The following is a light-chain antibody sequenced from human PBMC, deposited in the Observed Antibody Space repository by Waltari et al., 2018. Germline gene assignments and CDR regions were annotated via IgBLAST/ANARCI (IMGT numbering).Light chain of an antibody. Sequence: ASLGASVKLTCTLSSGHTNYAIAWHQQQPEKGARYLMKLNSDGSHTKGDGIPDRFSGSSSGAERYLTISSLQSEDEADYYCQTWATGIQVFGGGTKLTVL. CDR2: LNSDGSH. CDR1: SGHTNYA. CDR3: QTWATGIQV. J-gene: IGLJ2*01. V-gene: IGLV4-69*01.